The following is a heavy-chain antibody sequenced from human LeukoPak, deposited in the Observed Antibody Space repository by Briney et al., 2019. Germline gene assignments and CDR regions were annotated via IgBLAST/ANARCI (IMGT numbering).Heavy chain of an antibody. CDR1: GYTFTTYS. CDR2: ISTYNGNS. CDR3: AKDRWRDGSSSFDN. D-gene: IGHD6-6*01. Sequence: APVKVSCKASGYTFTTYSINWLRQAPGQGLEWMGWISTYNGNSKYAQKLQGRVTMTTDTSTSTAYMELRSLRSDDTAMYYCAKDRWRDGSSSFDNWGQGTLVTVSS. J-gene: IGHJ4*02. V-gene: IGHV1-18*01.